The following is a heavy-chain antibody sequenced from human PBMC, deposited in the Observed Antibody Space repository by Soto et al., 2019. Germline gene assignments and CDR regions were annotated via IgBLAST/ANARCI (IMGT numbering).Heavy chain of an antibody. D-gene: IGHD5-12*01. CDR2: ISGSGGST. Sequence: GGSLRLSCAASGFTFSSYAMSWVRQAPGKGLEWVSAISGSGGSTYYADSVKGRFTISRDNSKNTLYLQMNSLRAEETAVYYCAKGGDIVATIYFDYWGQGTLVTAPQ. V-gene: IGHV3-23*01. J-gene: IGHJ4*02. CDR1: GFTFSSYA. CDR3: AKGGDIVATIYFDY.